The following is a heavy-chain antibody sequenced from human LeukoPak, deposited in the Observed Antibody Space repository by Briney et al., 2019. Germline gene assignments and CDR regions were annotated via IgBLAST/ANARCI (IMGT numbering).Heavy chain of an antibody. CDR2: ISGTSGST. Sequence: GGSLRLSCAASGFTFSSYAMSWVRLAPGKGLEWVSSISGTSGSTYNADSVKGRFTISRDNAKNSLYLQMNSLRAEDTAVYYCARDGVRDGLYFDYWGQGTLVTVSS. J-gene: IGHJ4*02. V-gene: IGHV3-23*01. D-gene: IGHD5-24*01. CDR1: GFTFSSYA. CDR3: ARDGVRDGLYFDY.